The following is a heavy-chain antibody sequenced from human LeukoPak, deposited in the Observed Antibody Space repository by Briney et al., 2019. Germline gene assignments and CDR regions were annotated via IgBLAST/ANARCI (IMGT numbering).Heavy chain of an antibody. CDR3: ARAPVYGDYAPLDY. CDR1: GFTFSSYA. V-gene: IGHV3-30*04. J-gene: IGHJ4*02. D-gene: IGHD4-17*01. Sequence: GRSLRLSCAASGFTFSSYAMHWVRQAPGKGLEWVAVISYDGSNKYYADTVKGRFTISRDNSKNTLYLQMNSLRAEDTAVYYCARAPVYGDYAPLDYWGQGTLVTVFS. CDR2: ISYDGSNK.